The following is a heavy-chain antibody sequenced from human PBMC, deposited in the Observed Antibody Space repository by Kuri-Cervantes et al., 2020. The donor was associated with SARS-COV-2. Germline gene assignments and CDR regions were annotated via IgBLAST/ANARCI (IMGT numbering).Heavy chain of an antibody. D-gene: IGHD6-6*01. CDR1: GYSISSGYY. V-gene: IGHV4-38-2*01. CDR2: IYHSGST. CDR3: ARNVKYRQPYYYMDV. Sequence: ESLRLSCAVSGYSISSGYYWGWIRQPPGKGLEWIGSIYHSGSTYYNPSLKSRVTISVDTSKNQFSLKLSSVTAADTAVYYCARNVKYRQPYYYMDVWGKGTTVTVSS. J-gene: IGHJ6*03.